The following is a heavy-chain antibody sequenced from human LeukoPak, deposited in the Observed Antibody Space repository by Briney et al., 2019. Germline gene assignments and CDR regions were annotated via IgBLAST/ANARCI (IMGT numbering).Heavy chain of an antibody. CDR2: ISYDGSNK. V-gene: IGHV3-30-3*01. J-gene: IGHJ5*02. Sequence: GRSLRLSCAASGFAFSSYAMHWVRQAPGKGLEWVAVISYDGSNKYYADSEKGRFTISRDNSKNTLYLQMNSLRAEDTAVYYCARDWAVAGIWHWFDPWGQGTLVTVSS. CDR1: GFAFSSYA. D-gene: IGHD6-19*01. CDR3: ARDWAVAGIWHWFDP.